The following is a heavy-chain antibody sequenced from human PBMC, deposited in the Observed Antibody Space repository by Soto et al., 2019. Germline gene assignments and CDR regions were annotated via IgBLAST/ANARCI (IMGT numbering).Heavy chain of an antibody. D-gene: IGHD2-2*02. V-gene: IGHV3-23*01. CDR2: ITASGGST. Sequence: GSLRLSCPASGFTFSSYAMNWVRQAPGKGLEWVSGITASGGSTSYADSVKGRFTISRDNSKNTLYLQMNSLRAEDTAVYYCAHTQGIVLVPAAIWYWGQGTLVTVSS. CDR3: AHTQGIVLVPAAIWY. J-gene: IGHJ4*02. CDR1: GFTFSSYA.